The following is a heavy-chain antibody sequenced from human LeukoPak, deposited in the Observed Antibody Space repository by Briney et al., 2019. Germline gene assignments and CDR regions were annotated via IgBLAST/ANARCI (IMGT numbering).Heavy chain of an antibody. CDR1: GYTFTSYG. CDR3: ARAYSSGWYLDY. D-gene: IGHD6-19*01. Sequence: ASVKVSCKASGYTFTSYGTSWVRQAPGQGLEWMGWISAYNGNTNYAQKLQGRVTMTTDTSTSTAYMELRSLRSDDTAVYYCARAYSSGWYLDYWGQGTLVTVSS. V-gene: IGHV1-18*01. CDR2: ISAYNGNT. J-gene: IGHJ4*02.